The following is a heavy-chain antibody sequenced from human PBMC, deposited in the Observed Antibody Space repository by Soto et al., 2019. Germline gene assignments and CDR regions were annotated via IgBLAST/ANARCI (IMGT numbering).Heavy chain of an antibody. CDR1: GFTFSSYG. V-gene: IGHV3-30*03. D-gene: IGHD2-21*02. CDR3: ASVVVTAIWDAFDI. CDR2: ISYDGSNK. J-gene: IGHJ3*02. Sequence: GGSLRLSCAASGFTFSSYGMHWVRQAPGKGLEWVAVISYDGSNKYYADSVKGRFTISRDNSKNTLYLQMNSLRAEDTAVYYCASVVVTAIWDAFDIWGQGTMVT.